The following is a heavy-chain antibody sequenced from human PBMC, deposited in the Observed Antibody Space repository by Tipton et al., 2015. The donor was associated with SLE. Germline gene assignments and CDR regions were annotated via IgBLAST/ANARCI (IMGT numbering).Heavy chain of an antibody. CDR1: GGSINSNY. V-gene: IGHV4-34*01. J-gene: IGHJ4*01. Sequence: TLSLTCTVSGGSINSNYWTWIRQPPGKGLEWIGESNPSGSTNYNPSLKSRVTISVDTSKNQLSLKLTSVTAADTAVYYCARGAKERITLVRVRPYYFDYWGQGSLVTVSS. CDR3: ARGAKERITLVRVRPYYFDY. CDR2: SNPSGST. D-gene: IGHD3-10*01.